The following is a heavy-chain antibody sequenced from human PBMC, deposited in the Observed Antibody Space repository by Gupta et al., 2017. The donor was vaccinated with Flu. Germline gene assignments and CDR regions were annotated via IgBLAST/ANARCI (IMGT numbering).Heavy chain of an antibody. CDR3: ARAWDTRDSSDY. CDR1: GFTFSPYS. D-gene: IGHD1-26*01. CDR2: ISSSSSYI. Sequence: EVQLVESGGGLVKPGGSLRLSCAASGFTFSPYSMNWVRQAPGKGLEWVSFISSSSSYIYYADSVKGRFTVSRDNAENSLYLQMNSLRAEDTAVYYCARAWDTRDSSDYWGQGTLVTVSS. V-gene: IGHV3-21*01. J-gene: IGHJ4*02.